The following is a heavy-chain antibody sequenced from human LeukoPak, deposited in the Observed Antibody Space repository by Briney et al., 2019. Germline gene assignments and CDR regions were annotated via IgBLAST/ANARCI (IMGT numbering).Heavy chain of an antibody. CDR2: IKGDGSEK. V-gene: IGHV3-7*01. Sequence: PGGSLRLSCAASGFTFSNHWMNWVRQTPGKGLEWVANIKGDGSEKHYVDSVKGRFTISRDNAKYSLYLEMNNLRAEDTALYYCARDNLWEDCWGQGTLVTVSS. D-gene: IGHD1-26*01. CDR1: GFTFSNHW. J-gene: IGHJ4*02. CDR3: ARDNLWEDC.